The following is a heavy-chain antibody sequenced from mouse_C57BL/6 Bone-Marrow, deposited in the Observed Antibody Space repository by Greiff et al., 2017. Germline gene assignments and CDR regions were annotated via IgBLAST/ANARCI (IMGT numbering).Heavy chain of an antibody. J-gene: IGHJ2*01. Sequence: EVKLVESGPELVKPGASVKMSCKASGYTFTDYNMHWVKQSHGKSLEWIGYINPNNGGTSYNQKFKGKATLTVNKSSSTAYMELRSLTSEDSAVYYCAREITTVVAPDFDYWGQGTTLTVSS. D-gene: IGHD1-1*01. CDR1: GYTFTDYN. CDR3: AREITTVVAPDFDY. V-gene: IGHV1-22*01. CDR2: INPNNGGT.